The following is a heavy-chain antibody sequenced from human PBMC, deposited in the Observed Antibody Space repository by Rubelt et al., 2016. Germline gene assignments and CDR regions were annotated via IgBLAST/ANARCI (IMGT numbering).Heavy chain of an antibody. J-gene: IGHJ4*02. CDR2: ISSSSSYI. CDR3: ARDYRLSSSSKERSDY. D-gene: IGHD6-6*01. V-gene: IGHV3-21*01. Sequence: QAPGKGLEWVSSISSSSSYIYYADSVKGRFTISRDNAKNSLYLQMNSLRAEDTAVYYCARDYRLSSSSKERSDYWGQGTLVTVSS.